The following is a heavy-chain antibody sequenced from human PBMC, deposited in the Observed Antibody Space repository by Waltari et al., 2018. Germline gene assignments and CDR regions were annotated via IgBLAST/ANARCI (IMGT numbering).Heavy chain of an antibody. Sequence: EVQLVESGGGLVQPGRSLRLSCTASGFTFGDYAMSWFRQAPVMGREWVGFIRSKAYGGKKEYAASVKGRFTISRDDSKSIAYLQRNSLKTEDTAVYYCTRGESVYCSSTSCYSGAFDIWGQGTMVTVSS. V-gene: IGHV3-49*03. CDR1: GFTFGDYA. J-gene: IGHJ3*02. D-gene: IGHD2-2*01. CDR3: TRGESVYCSSTSCYSGAFDI. CDR2: IRSKAYGGKK.